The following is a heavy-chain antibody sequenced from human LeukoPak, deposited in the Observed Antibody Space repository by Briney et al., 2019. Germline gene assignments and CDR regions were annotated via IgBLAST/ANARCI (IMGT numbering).Heavy chain of an antibody. V-gene: IGHV3-23*01. CDR2: ISGSGAKT. CDR1: GFTFSTYA. J-gene: IGHJ4*02. Sequence: GGSLRLSCAASGFTFSTYAMNWVRQAPGKGLEWVSAISGSGAKTYYADFVKGRFTISRDNSKNTLYLQMNSLRAEDTAVYYCAKDKLYYGSGSYWPDYWGQGTLVTVSS. CDR3: AKDKLYYGSGSYWPDY. D-gene: IGHD3-10*01.